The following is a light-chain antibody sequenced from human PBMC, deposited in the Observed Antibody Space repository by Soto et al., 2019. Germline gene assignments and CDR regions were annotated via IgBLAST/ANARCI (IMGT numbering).Light chain of an antibody. CDR2: DVS. Sequence: EDLVRQSPATLPLSTGERAALSCWASHSFTSYLAWYQQKPGQAPRLLIYDVSNRASGIPARFSGSGSVTDITLTIYSLGLRSWTFCYSQLRIDEPLSFGQVRRLEIK. V-gene: IGKV3-11*01. J-gene: IGKJ5*01. CDR3: QLRIDEPLS. CDR1: HSFTSY.